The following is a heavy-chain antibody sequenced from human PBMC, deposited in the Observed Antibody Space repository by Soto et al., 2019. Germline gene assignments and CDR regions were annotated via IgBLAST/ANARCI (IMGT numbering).Heavy chain of an antibody. CDR1: WFTVSSNY. CDR3: AIIPGYSSSWEYYGMDV. V-gene: IGHV3-53*01. Sequence: GGSLRLSCAASWFTVSSNYMSWVRQAPGKGLEWVSVIYSGSSTYYADSVKGRFTISRDNSKNTLYLQMNSLRAEDTAVYYCAIIPGYSSSWEYYGMDVWGQGTTVTVSS. J-gene: IGHJ6*02. D-gene: IGHD6-13*01. CDR2: IYSGSST.